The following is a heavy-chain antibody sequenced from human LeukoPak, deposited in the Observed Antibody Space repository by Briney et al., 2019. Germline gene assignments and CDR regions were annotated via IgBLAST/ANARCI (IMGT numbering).Heavy chain of an antibody. CDR1: GLTFSSYA. J-gene: IGHJ4*02. Sequence: GGSLRLSCAASGLTFSSYAMSWVRQAPGKGLGWVSAISGSGGSTYYADSVKGRFTISRDNSKNTLYLQMNSLRAEDTAVYYCAKDQNAWELPFDYWGQGTLVTVSS. CDR2: ISGSGGST. V-gene: IGHV3-23*01. CDR3: AKDQNAWELPFDY. D-gene: IGHD1-26*01.